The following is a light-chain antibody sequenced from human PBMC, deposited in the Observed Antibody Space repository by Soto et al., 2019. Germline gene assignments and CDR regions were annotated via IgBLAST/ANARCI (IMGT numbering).Light chain of an antibody. CDR1: QSVSSY. CDR2: DAS. J-gene: IGKJ2*01. Sequence: EIVLTQSPATLSLSPGERATLSCRASQSVSSYLAWYQQKPGQAPRLLIYDASNRATGIPARFSGSGSGTDCTLTISSLEPEDFAVYYCQQRSNWPPYMYTFGQGTKREIK. CDR3: QQRSNWPPYMYT. V-gene: IGKV3-11*01.